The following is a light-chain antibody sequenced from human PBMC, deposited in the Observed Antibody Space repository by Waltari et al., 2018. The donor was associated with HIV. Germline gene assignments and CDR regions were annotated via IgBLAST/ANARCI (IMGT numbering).Light chain of an antibody. V-gene: IGKV1-6*01. CDR3: LQDYNYPLT. J-gene: IGKJ4*01. CDR1: QGIGND. CDR2: AAS. Sequence: AIQMTQSPSSLSASVGDRVTITCRASQGIGNDLGWYQQKPGKAPELLIYAASSLQSGVPSRFSGSVSGTDFTLTISSLQPEDFATYYCLQDYNYPLTFGGGTKVEIK.